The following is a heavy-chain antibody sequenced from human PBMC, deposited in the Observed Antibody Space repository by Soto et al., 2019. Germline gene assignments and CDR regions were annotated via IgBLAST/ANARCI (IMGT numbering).Heavy chain of an antibody. Sequence: QVQLVESGGGVVQPGRSLRLSCAASGFTFSSYGMHWVRQAPGKGLEWVAVIWYDGSNKYYADSVKGRFTISRDNSKNTLYLQMNSLRAEDTAVYYCAGGGGYFDYWGQGALVTVSS. D-gene: IGHD3-16*01. CDR1: GFTFSSYG. CDR2: IWYDGSNK. J-gene: IGHJ4*02. V-gene: IGHV3-33*01. CDR3: AGGGGYFDY.